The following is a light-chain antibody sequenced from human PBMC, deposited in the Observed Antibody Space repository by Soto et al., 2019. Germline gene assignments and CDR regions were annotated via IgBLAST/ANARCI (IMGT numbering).Light chain of an antibody. V-gene: IGKV3-15*01. CDR3: QQYHNWPRT. CDR1: QSVSTN. CDR2: GAS. J-gene: IGKJ1*01. Sequence: EIVMTQSPATLSVSPGASATLSCRASQSVSTNLAWYQQTPGQVPRVLIYGASTRATEIPARFSGSGSGTEFTLTLDSLQSEDFAVDYCQQYHNWPRTFGQGTKVDNK.